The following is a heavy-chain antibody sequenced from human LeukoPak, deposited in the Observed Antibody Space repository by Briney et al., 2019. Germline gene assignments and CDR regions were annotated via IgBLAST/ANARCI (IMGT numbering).Heavy chain of an antibody. V-gene: IGHV3-23*01. CDR1: GFTFSSYA. J-gene: IGHJ4*02. CDR2: ISGSGGST. D-gene: IGHD3-22*01. CDR3: AKVVGYYYDSSGYFDY. Sequence: GGSLRLSCAASGFTFSSYAMSWVRQAPGKGLEWVSAISGSGGSTYYADSVKGRFTISRDNSKNTLYLQMNSLRAEDTAVYYCAKVVGYYYDSSGYFDYWGQGTLVTVSS.